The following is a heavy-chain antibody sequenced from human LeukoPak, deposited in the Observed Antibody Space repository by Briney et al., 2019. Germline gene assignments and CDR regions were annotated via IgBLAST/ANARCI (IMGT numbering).Heavy chain of an antibody. CDR2: INHSGST. D-gene: IGHD6-13*01. CDR3: ARAGYSSSWYPYYFDY. Sequence: SETLPLTCAVYGGSFSGYYWSWIRQPPGKGLEWIGEINHSGSTNYNPSLKSRVTISVDTSKNQFSLKLSSVTAADTAVYYCARAGYSSSWYPYYFDYWGQGTLVTVSS. V-gene: IGHV4-34*01. CDR1: GGSFSGYY. J-gene: IGHJ4*02.